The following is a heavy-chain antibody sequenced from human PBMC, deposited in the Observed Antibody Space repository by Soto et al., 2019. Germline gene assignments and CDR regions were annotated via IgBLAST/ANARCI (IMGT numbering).Heavy chain of an antibody. J-gene: IGHJ4*02. D-gene: IGHD3-22*01. CDR2: IWYDGSNK. CDR1: GFTFSTYG. CDR3: AREESTPTYYYDSSGYFYTGPIDN. V-gene: IGHV3-33*01. Sequence: GGSLRLSCAASGFTFSTYGMYWVRQAPGKGLEWVAVIWYDGSNKYYADSVKGRFTISRDNSKNSLDLQMNSLRAEDTAVYYCAREESTPTYYYDSSGYFYTGPIDNWGQGTLVTVSS.